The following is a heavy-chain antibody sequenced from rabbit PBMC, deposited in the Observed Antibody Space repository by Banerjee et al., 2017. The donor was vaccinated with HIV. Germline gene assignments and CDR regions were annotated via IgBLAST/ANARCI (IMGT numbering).Heavy chain of an antibody. D-gene: IGHD1-1*01. CDR3: ARGSSDYHYFNL. Sequence: QSLEESGGDLVKPGASLTLTCTASGFSFSSSYYMCWVRQAPGKGLEWIACIYAGVSGSTYYASWAKGRFTISKTSSTTVTLQMTSLTAADTATYFCARGSSDYHYFNLWGPGTLVTVS. CDR1: GFSFSSSYY. J-gene: IGHJ4*01. CDR2: IYAGVSGST. V-gene: IGHV1S40*01.